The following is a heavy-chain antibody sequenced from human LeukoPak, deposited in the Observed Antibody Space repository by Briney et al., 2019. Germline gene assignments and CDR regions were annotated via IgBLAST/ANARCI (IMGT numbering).Heavy chain of an antibody. CDR1: GFTFSSYW. CDR3: ARDGRPYLYYDFWSGYSPYGMDV. CDR2: IKQDGSEK. D-gene: IGHD3-3*01. J-gene: IGHJ6*02. V-gene: IGHV3-7*01. Sequence: PGGSLRLSCAASGFTFSSYWMSWVRQAPGKGLEWVANIKQDGSEKYYVDSVKGRFTISRDNAKNSLYLQMNGLRAEDTAVYYCARDGRPYLYYDFWSGYSPYGMDVWGQGTTVTVSS.